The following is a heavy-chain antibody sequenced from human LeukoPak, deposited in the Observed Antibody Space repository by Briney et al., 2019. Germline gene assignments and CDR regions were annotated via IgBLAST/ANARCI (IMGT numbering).Heavy chain of an antibody. D-gene: IGHD3-10*01. CDR2: INPNSGGT. Sequence: VASVKVSCKATGYTFTGYYMHWVRQAPGQGLEWMGWINPNSGGTNYAQKFQGRVTMTRDTSISTAYMELSRLRSDDTAVYYCARDHSGGFGESNWGQGTLVTVSS. CDR3: ARDHSGGFGESN. J-gene: IGHJ4*02. CDR1: GYTFTGYY. V-gene: IGHV1-2*02.